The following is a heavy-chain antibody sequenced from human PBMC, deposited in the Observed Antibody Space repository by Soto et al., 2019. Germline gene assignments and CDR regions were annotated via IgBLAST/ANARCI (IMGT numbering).Heavy chain of an antibody. Sequence: QVQLVQSGAEVKKPGSSVKVSCKASGGTFSSYAISWVRQAPGQGLEWMGGIIPIFGTANYAQKFQGRVTNTASKSTSTAYMELSGLRSGDTAGDSWAREWAGGYSSSSALSAACKGPHPGWFAPWGQGTLDTVST. D-gene: IGHD6-6*01. CDR2: IIPIFGTA. V-gene: IGHV1-69*06. CDR1: GGTFSSYA. CDR3: AREWAGGYSSSSALSAACKGPHPGWFAP. J-gene: IGHJ5*02.